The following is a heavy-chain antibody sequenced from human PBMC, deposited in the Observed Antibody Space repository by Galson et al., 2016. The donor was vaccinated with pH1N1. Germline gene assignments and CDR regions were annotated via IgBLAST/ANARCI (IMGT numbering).Heavy chain of an antibody. CDR2: IMPIFGTT. V-gene: IGHV1-69*13. J-gene: IGHJ3*01. CDR3: VRSTGYNKVNGPFDV. CDR1: GGPLSSYA. Sequence: SVKVSCKASGGPLSSYATGWVRQAPGQGPGWMGGIMPIFGTTKYEQKFQGRVTITADEMSGSAYMELSGLTSMDTAVYYCVRSTGYNKVNGPFDVWGQGTLVIVPS. D-gene: IGHD1-14*01.